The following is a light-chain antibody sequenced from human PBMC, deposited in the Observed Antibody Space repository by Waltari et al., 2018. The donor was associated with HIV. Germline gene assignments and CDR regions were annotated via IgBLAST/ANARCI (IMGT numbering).Light chain of an antibody. V-gene: IGLV2-11*01. CDR3: CSYAGSYTLV. Sequence: QSALTQPRSVSGSPGQSVTISCTGTSSDVGDYNYVSWYQQHPGKAPKLMIYDVSKRPSGVPALFSGSKSGNTASLTISGLQAEDEADYYCCSYAGSYTLVFGGGTKLTVL. CDR2: DVS. J-gene: IGLJ2*01. CDR1: SSDVGDYNY.